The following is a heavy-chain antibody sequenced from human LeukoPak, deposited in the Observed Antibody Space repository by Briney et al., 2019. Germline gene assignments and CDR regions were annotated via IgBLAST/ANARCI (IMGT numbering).Heavy chain of an antibody. CDR3: ARDISDIVVVVAASGDAFDI. CDR2: INSDGSST. CDR1: GFTFSSYW. V-gene: IGHV3-74*01. J-gene: IGHJ3*02. D-gene: IGHD2-15*01. Sequence: GGSLRLSCAASGFTFSSYWMHWVRQAPGKGLVWVSRINSDGSSTSYADSVKGRFTISRDNAKNSLYLQMNSLRAEDTAVYYCARDISDIVVVVAASGDAFDIWGQGTMVTVSS.